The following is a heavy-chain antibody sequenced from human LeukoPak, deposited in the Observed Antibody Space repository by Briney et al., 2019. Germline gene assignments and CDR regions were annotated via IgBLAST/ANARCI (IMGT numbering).Heavy chain of an antibody. CDR1: GGSISTLDYY. V-gene: IGHV4-39*07. D-gene: IGHD5-12*01. CDR2: VFNSGTT. Sequence: SETLSLTCSVSGGSISTLDYYWGWLRQPPGKGLEWVGSVFNSGTTHYNPSLNSRVTISQDTSNNQFSLKLSSVTAADTAVYFCTSAYSGHDFDYWGQGTLVTVSS. CDR3: TSAYSGHDFDY. J-gene: IGHJ4*02.